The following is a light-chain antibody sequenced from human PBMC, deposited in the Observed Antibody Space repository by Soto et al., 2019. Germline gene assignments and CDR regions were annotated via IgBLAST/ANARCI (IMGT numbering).Light chain of an antibody. V-gene: IGKV1-5*03. J-gene: IGKJ4*01. CDR3: QQIHRYPLT. CDR2: KAS. CDR1: HSISNW. Sequence: DIQMTQSPATLSASVGDRVTITCRASHSISNWLAWYQQKPGKAPNLLIYKASSLQTGVPSRFRGSGSGTEVTLTIFSLQPEDFAVYYCQQIHRYPLTFGGGTKVASK.